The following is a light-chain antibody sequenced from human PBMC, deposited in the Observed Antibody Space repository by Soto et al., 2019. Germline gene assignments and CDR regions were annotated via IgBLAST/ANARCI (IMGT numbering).Light chain of an antibody. V-gene: IGKV1-5*03. J-gene: IGKJ1*01. CDR2: KAS. CDR3: QHCTSDSEA. Sequence: DIQMTQSPATLSASVGDRVTITCRASQTISSWLAWYQQKPGKAPKLLIYKASTLKSGVPSRFSGSGSGTEFTLTISSLHPDDFVTYCCQHCTSDSEAFGQGTKVEIK. CDR1: QTISSW.